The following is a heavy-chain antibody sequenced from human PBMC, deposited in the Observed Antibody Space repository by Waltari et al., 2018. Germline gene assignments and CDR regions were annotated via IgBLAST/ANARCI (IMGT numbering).Heavy chain of an antibody. Sequence: EVQLVESGGGLIPPGGSLRLSCAGSGFIVSSNYMSWVRQSPGRGLEWVSLIYSGGSTYYADSVKGRFTISRDNSKNTLYLQMDSLSVEDTAVYYCARWQQWPVRAFDYWGQGTLVTVSS. J-gene: IGHJ4*02. V-gene: IGHV3-53*01. D-gene: IGHD6-19*01. CDR1: GFIVSSNY. CDR2: IYSGGST. CDR3: ARWQQWPVRAFDY.